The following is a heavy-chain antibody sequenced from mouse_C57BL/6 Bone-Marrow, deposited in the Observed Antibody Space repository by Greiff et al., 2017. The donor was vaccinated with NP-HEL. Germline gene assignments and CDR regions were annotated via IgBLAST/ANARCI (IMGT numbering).Heavy chain of an antibody. CDR3: ASHDRGDAMDY. CDR2: ISSGGSHT. V-gene: IGHV5-6*01. Sequence: EVHLVESGGDLVKPGGSLKLSCAASGFTFSSYGMSWVRPTPDKRLEWVATISSGGSHTYYPDSVKGRFTISKDNAKNTLYLQMSSLKSEDTAMYYCASHDRGDAMDYWGQGTSVTVTS. J-gene: IGHJ4*01. CDR1: GFTFSSYG.